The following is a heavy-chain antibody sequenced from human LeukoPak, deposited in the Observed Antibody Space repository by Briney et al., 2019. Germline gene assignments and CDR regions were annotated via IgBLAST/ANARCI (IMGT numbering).Heavy chain of an antibody. CDR3: AKDDGIVVVVAATGLDY. CDR2: IRYDGSNK. V-gene: IGHV3-30*02. Sequence: GGSLRLSCAASGFTFSSYGMHWVRQAPGKGLEWGAFIRYDGSNKYYADSVKGRFTISRDNSKNTLYLQMNSLRAEDTAVYYCAKDDGIVVVVAATGLDYWGQGTLVTVSS. D-gene: IGHD2-15*01. J-gene: IGHJ4*02. CDR1: GFTFSSYG.